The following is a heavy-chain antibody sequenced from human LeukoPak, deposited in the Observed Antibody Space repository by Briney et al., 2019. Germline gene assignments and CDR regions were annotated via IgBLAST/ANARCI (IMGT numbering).Heavy chain of an antibody. CDR3: ARGRGTIFGVVTSNWFDP. CDR1: GGSFSGYY. J-gene: IGHJ5*02. V-gene: IGHV4-34*01. D-gene: IGHD3-3*01. Sequence: PSETLSLTCAVYGGSFSGYYWSWIRQPPGKGLEWIGEINHSGSTNYNPSLKSRVTISVETSKNQFSLKLSSGTAADTAVYYCARGRGTIFGVVTSNWFDPWGQGTLVTVSS. CDR2: INHSGST.